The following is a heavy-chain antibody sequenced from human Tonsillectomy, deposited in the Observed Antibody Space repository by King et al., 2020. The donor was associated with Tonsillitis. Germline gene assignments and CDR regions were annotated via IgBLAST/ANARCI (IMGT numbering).Heavy chain of an antibody. CDR3: ARPEGGYDSSNDVFDI. D-gene: IGHD3-22*01. CDR1: GFTFSSYS. J-gene: IGHJ3*02. Sequence: VQLVESVGGLVQPGGSLRLSCAASGFTFSSYSMNWGRQAPGKGLEWVAYISSSSSTIYYADSLQGRFTISRDNAKNSLYLQMNSLRAEDTAVYYCARPEGGYDSSNDVFDIWGQGTMVTVSS. V-gene: IGHV3-48*01. CDR2: ISSSSSTI.